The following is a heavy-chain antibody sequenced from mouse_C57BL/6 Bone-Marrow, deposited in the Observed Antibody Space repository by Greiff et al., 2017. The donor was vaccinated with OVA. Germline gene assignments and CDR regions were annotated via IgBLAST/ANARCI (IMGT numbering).Heavy chain of an antibody. J-gene: IGHJ1*03. CDR3: ASFYYGSSYGYFDV. V-gene: IGHV5-6*01. CDR1: GFTFSSYG. D-gene: IGHD1-1*01. CDR2: ISSGGSYT. Sequence: EVKLMESGGDLVKPGGSLKLSCAASGFTFSSYGMSWVRQTPDKRLEWVATISSGGSYTYYPDSVKGRFTISRDNAKNTLYLQMSSLKSEDTAMYYCASFYYGSSYGYFDVWGTGTTVTVSS.